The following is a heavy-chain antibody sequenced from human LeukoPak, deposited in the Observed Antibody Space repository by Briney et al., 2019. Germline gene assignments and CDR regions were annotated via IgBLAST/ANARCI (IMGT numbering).Heavy chain of an antibody. D-gene: IGHD1-26*01. CDR2: IWSDGTNK. CDR1: GFTFSSYG. Sequence: GGSLRLSCAASGFTFSSYGVHWVRQTPGKGLEWVTIIWSDGTNKYYADSVKGRSTISRDNSKNTLYLQMNSLRAEDTAVYYCARGSGSFSGGFDYWGQGTLVTVSS. CDR3: ARGSGSFSGGFDY. J-gene: IGHJ4*02. V-gene: IGHV3-33*01.